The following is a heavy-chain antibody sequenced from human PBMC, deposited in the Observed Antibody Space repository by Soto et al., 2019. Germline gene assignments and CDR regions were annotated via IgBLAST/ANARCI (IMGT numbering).Heavy chain of an antibody. V-gene: IGHV1-46*01. CDR1: GYTFTSYY. Sequence: QVQLVQSGAEVKKPGASVKVSCKASGYTFTSYYMHWVRQAPGQGLEWMGIINPSGGSTSYAQKFPGRVAMTRDTSWGTVSMELSRLRSEDTDVYDRPRTRPSYYYYGMDVWGQGTTVTVSS. J-gene: IGHJ6*02. CDR3: PRTRPSYYYYGMDV. D-gene: IGHD6-25*01. CDR2: INPSGGST.